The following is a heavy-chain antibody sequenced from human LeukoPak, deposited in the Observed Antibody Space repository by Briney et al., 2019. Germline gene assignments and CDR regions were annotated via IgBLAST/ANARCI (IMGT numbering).Heavy chain of an antibody. CDR1: GFTFSSYA. CDR2: ISGSGGST. CDR3: AKVREGEDYFDY. Sequence: PGGSLRLSCAASGFTFSSYAMSWVRQAPGKGPEWVSAISGSGGSTYYADSVKGRFTISRDNSKNTLYLQMNSLRAEDTAVYYCAKVREGEDYFDYWGQGTLVTVSS. V-gene: IGHV3-23*01. J-gene: IGHJ4*02.